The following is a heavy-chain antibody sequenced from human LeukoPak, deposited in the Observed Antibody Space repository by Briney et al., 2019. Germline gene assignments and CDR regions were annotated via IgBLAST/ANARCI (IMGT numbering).Heavy chain of an antibody. J-gene: IGHJ4*02. CDR3: AKTSGYDFWSGYPYHFYY. V-gene: IGHV3-23*01. CDR1: GFTFSSYA. D-gene: IGHD3-3*01. Sequence: GGSLRLSCAASGFTFSSYAMSWVRQAPGKGLEWVSVISGSGGSTNYADSVKGRFTIARDNSKNTLYLQMNSLRAEDTAVYYCAKTSGYDFWSGYPYHFYYWGQGTLVTVSS. CDR2: ISGSGGST.